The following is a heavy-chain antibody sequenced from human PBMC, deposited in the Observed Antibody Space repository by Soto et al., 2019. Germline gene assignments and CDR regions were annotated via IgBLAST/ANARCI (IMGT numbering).Heavy chain of an antibody. J-gene: IGHJ4*02. CDR2: MNPNTGNS. CDR1: GYTFTSYD. Sequence: QVQLVQSGAEVRKPGASVKVSCEASGYTFTSYDIYWVRQATGQGLEWMGWMNPNTGNSAYAQKFPGRVTVTSDTSINTVHMELSSLRSEDTAVYYCARRAETNGWNGFGADKYYFDFWGQGTLVTVSS. CDR3: ARRAETNGWNGFGADKYYFDF. D-gene: IGHD1-1*01. V-gene: IGHV1-8*01.